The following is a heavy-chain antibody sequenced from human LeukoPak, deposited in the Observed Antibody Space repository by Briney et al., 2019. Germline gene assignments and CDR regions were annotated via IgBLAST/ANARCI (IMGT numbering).Heavy chain of an antibody. CDR2: ISYSGST. CDR3: ARALSYSGRSDI. Sequence: SETLSLTCTVSGGSISSYYWSWIRQPPGKGLEWIGHISYSGSTNYNPSLKSRVTISVDTSKNQFSLKLTSVTAADTAVYFCARALSYSGRSDIWGQGTVVTVSS. J-gene: IGHJ3*02. V-gene: IGHV4-59*01. D-gene: IGHD1-26*01. CDR1: GGSISSYY.